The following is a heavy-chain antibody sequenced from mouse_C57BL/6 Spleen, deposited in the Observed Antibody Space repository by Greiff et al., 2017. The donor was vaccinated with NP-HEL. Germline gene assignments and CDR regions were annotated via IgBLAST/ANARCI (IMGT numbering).Heavy chain of an antibody. D-gene: IGHD1-1*01. V-gene: IGHV1-26*01. CDR3: ARSRHYYGSSPLDY. Sequence: EVQLQQSGPELVKPGASVKISCKASGYTFTDYYMNWVKQSHGKSLEWIGDINPNNGGTSYNQKFKGKATLTVDKSSSTAYMELRSLTSEDSAVYYCARSRHYYGSSPLDYWGQGTTLTVSS. J-gene: IGHJ2*01. CDR1: GYTFTDYY. CDR2: INPNNGGT.